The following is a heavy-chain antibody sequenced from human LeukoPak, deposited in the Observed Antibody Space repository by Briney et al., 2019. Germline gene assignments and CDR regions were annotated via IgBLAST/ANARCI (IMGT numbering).Heavy chain of an antibody. CDR1: GFTFSSYA. D-gene: IGHD6-13*01. Sequence: GGSLRLSCAASGFTFSSYAMSWVRQAPGKGLEWVSAISGSGGSTYYADSVKGRFTISRDNSKNTLYLQMNSLRAEDTAVYYCAKRGGSSSWYSNWFEPWGQGTLVTVSS. J-gene: IGHJ5*02. CDR3: AKRGGSSSWYSNWFEP. CDR2: ISGSGGST. V-gene: IGHV3-23*01.